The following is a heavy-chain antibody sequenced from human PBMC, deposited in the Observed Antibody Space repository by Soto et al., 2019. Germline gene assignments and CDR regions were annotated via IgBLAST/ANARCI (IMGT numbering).Heavy chain of an antibody. V-gene: IGHV4-34*01. J-gene: IGHJ4*02. CDR1: GGSFSGYY. CDR3: ARFDSSPDY. D-gene: IGHD3-3*01. CDR2: INHSGST. Sequence: SETLSLTCAVYGGSFSGYYWSWIRQPPGKGLEWIGEINHSGSTNYNPSLKSRVTISVDTSKNQFSLKLSSVTAADTAVYYCARFDSSPDYWGQGTLVTVSS.